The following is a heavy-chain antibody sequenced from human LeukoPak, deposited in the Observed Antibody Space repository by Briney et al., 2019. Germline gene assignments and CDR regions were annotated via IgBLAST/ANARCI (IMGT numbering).Heavy chain of an antibody. V-gene: IGHV4-38-2*02. CDR1: GGSISSYY. CDR2: IYHSGST. CDR3: ARGDWGSSWYYFDY. Sequence: PSETLSLTCTVSGGSISSYYWSWIRQPPGKGLEWIGSIYHSGSTYYNPSLKSRVTISVDTSKNQFSLKLSSVTAADTAVYYCARGDWGSSWYYFDYWGQGTLVTVSS. J-gene: IGHJ4*02. D-gene: IGHD6-13*01.